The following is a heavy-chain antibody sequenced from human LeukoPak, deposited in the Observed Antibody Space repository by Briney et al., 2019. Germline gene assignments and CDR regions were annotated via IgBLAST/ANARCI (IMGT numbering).Heavy chain of an antibody. Sequence: ASVKVSCKASGYTFTSYDINWVRQATGQGLEWMGWMNPNSGSTGYAQKFQGRVTITRNTSISTAYMELSSLRSEDTAVYYCARGLTTVTTGDGVYWGQGTLVTVSS. J-gene: IGHJ4*02. D-gene: IGHD4-17*01. CDR3: ARGLTTVTTGDGVY. CDR1: GYTFTSYD. V-gene: IGHV1-8*03. CDR2: MNPNSGST.